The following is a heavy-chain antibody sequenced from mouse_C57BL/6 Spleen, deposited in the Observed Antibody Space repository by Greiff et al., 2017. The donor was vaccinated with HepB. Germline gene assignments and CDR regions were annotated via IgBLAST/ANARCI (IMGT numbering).Heavy chain of an antibody. CDR2: ISGGGGNT. J-gene: IGHJ2*01. CDR3: ARHGWALDY. D-gene: IGHD2-3*01. CDR1: GFTFSSYT. Sequence: EVKLVESGGGLVKPGGSLKLSCAASGFTFSSYTMSWVRQTPEKRLEWVATISGGGGNTYYPDSVKGRFTISRDNAKNTLYLQMSRLGSEDKALFDCARHGWALDYWGQGTTLTVAS. V-gene: IGHV5-9*01.